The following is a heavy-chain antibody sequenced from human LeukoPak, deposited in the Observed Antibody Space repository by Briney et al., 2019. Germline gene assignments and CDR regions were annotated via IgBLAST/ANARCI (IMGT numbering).Heavy chain of an antibody. D-gene: IGHD6-19*01. CDR3: ARGKRYSTGWDYFDY. Sequence: GGSLRLSCAASGFTVSSNYMSWVRQAPGKGLEWVSVIYSGGSTYYADSVKGRFTISRDNSKNTLNLQMNSLRAEDTAVYYCARGKRYSTGWDYFDYWGQGTLVTVSS. J-gene: IGHJ4*02. V-gene: IGHV3-66*01. CDR2: IYSGGST. CDR1: GFTVSSNY.